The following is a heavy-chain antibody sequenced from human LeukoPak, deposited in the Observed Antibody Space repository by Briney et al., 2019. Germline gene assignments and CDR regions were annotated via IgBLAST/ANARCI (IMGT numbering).Heavy chain of an antibody. V-gene: IGHV1-46*01. Sequence: ASVKDSRKAFRYTLTSNYMHSVRPAPGEGPERMGVISPSGGSTTYAQKFQGRVTLTRDMSTSTDYLELSSLRSEDTAVYYCARDNSVRDEAWWFNPWGQGTLVTVSS. CDR1: RYTLTSNY. D-gene: IGHD5-24*01. J-gene: IGHJ5*02. CDR2: ISPSGGST. CDR3: ARDNSVRDEAWWFNP.